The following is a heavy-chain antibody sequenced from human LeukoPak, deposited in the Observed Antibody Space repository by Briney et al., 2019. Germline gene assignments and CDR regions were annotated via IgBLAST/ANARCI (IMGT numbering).Heavy chain of an antibody. Sequence: SETLSLTCIVSGGSISSSDYYWGWIRQPPGRGLEWIGSIYYSGRTYYNPSLKSRVTISVDTSKNQFSLNLSSVTAADTAVYYCARTTRSEYYYGMDVWGQGTTVTVSS. CDR1: GGSISSSDYY. CDR2: IYYSGRT. D-gene: IGHD1-14*01. CDR3: ARTTRSEYYYGMDV. V-gene: IGHV4-39*01. J-gene: IGHJ6*02.